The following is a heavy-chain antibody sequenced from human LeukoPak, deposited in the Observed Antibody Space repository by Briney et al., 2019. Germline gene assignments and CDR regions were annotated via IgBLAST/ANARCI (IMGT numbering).Heavy chain of an antibody. CDR3: ARAPSSNYYYYYMDV. V-gene: IGHV1-18*04. CDR1: GYTFSTYG. J-gene: IGHJ6*03. Sequence: EASVEVSCKASGYTFSTYGISWVRQAPGQGLEWMGWISAYNSNTNSAQKFQGRVTMTTDTSTGTAYMELRSLSSDDTAVYYCARAPSSNYYYYYMDVWGKGTTITVSS. CDR2: ISAYNSNT.